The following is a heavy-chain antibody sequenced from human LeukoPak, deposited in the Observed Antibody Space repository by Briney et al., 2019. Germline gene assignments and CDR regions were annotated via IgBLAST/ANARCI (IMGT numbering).Heavy chain of an antibody. D-gene: IGHD3-3*01. J-gene: IGHJ4*02. V-gene: IGHV3-21*01. CDR1: GFTFSSYS. Sequence: PGGSLRLSCAASGFTFSSYSMNWVRQAPGKGLEWVSSISSSSSYIYYADSVKGRFTISRDNAKNSLYLQMNSLRAEGTAVYYCARDRGYDFWSGYLDYWGQGTLVTVSS. CDR3: ARDRGYDFWSGYLDY. CDR2: ISSSSSYI.